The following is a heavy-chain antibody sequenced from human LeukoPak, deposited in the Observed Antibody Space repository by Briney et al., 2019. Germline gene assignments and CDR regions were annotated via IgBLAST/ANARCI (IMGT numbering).Heavy chain of an antibody. CDR2: ISGSGGST. Sequence: PGGSLRLSCAASGFTFSSYAMSWVRQAPGKGLEWVSAISGSGGSTYYADSVKGRFTISRDNSKNTLYLQMNSLRAEDTALYYCAKDSSRGVVAARRFDPWGQGTLVTVSS. D-gene: IGHD2-15*01. V-gene: IGHV3-23*01. J-gene: IGHJ5*02. CDR3: AKDSSRGVVAARRFDP. CDR1: GFTFSSYA.